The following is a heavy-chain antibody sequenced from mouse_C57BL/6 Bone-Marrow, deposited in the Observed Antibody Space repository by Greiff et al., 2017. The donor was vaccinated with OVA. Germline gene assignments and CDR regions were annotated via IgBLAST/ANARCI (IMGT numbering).Heavy chain of an antibody. D-gene: IGHD3-3*01. Sequence: EVKVVESGGGLVKPGGSLKLSCAASGFTFSSYTMSWVRQTPEKRLEWVATISGGGGNTYYPDSVKGRFTISRDNATTPLYLHMSSLRSEDTAVYYCARRDAGAWFAYWGQGTLVTVAA. CDR2: ISGGGGNT. J-gene: IGHJ3*01. CDR1: GFTFSSYT. V-gene: IGHV5-9*04. CDR3: ARRDAGAWFAY.